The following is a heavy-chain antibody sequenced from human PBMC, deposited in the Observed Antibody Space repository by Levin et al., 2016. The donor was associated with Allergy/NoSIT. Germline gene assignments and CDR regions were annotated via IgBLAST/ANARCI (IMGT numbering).Heavy chain of an antibody. CDR3: ARSTLGSGSYRVFDY. J-gene: IGHJ4*02. Sequence: WIRQSPSRGLEWLGRTYYRSKWYNDYAVSVKSRITINPDTSKNQFSLQLNSVTPEDTAVYYCARSTLGSGSYRVFDYWGQGTLVTVSS. CDR2: TYYRSKWYN. V-gene: IGHV6-1*01. D-gene: IGHD3-10*01.